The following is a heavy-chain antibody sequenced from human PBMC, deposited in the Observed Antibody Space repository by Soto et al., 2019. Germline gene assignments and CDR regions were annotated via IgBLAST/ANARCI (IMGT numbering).Heavy chain of an antibody. CDR1: GDSISSSSYY. D-gene: IGHD3-9*01. Sequence: PSESLSLTCTVSGDSISSSSYYWGWIRQPPGKGLEWIGSIYYSGSTYYNPSLKSRVTISVDTSKNQFSLKLSSVTAADTAVYYCERYYDILTGYYIRKTKDAFDIWGQGTMVTVSS. CDR2: IYYSGST. V-gene: IGHV4-39*01. J-gene: IGHJ3*02. CDR3: ERYYDILTGYYIRKTKDAFDI.